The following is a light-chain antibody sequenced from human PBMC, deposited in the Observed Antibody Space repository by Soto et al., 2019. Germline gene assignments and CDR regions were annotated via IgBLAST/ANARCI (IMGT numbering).Light chain of an antibody. J-gene: IGKJ1*01. CDR2: DAS. V-gene: IGKV1-5*01. CDR1: QSINNW. CDR3: QQYNSYSPRT. Sequence: DIQVTQSPSTLSASVGDRVAITCRASQSINNWLAWYQLKPGKAPKLLIYDASTLESGVPSRFSGSGSGTHFTLTITSLQPEDFATYYCQQYNSYSPRTFGQGAKVDIK.